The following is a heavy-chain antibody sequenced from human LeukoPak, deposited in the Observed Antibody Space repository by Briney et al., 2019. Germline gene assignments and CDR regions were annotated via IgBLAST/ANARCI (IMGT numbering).Heavy chain of an antibody. J-gene: IGHJ4*02. V-gene: IGHV3-23*01. Sequence: GGSLRLSCAASGFTFSDYYMSWIRQAPGKGLEWVSALTGTGGNTYYADSVRGRFTISRDNSKNTLYLQMNSLRAEDTAVYYCAKVHGSGSYRFDYWGQGTLVTVSS. CDR3: AKVHGSGSYRFDY. CDR2: LTGTGGNT. CDR1: GFTFSDYY. D-gene: IGHD3-10*01.